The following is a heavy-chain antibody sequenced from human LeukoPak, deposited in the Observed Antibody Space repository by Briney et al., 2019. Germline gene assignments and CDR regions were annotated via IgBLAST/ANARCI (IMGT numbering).Heavy chain of an antibody. J-gene: IGHJ4*02. CDR3: ARASYGGNSYLFSY. CDR2: IYYSGST. V-gene: IGHV4-59*08. Sequence: PSETLSLICTVSGGSISSYYWSWIRQPPGKGLEWIGYIYYSGSTNCNPSLKSRVTISVDTSKNQFSLKLSSVTAADTAVYYCARASYGGNSYLFSYWGQGTLVTVSS. D-gene: IGHD2-21*02. CDR1: GGSISSYY.